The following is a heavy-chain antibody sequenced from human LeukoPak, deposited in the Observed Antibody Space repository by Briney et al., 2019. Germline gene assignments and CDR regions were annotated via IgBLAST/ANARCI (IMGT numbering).Heavy chain of an antibody. D-gene: IGHD3-3*01. V-gene: IGHV3-23*01. Sequence: PGGSLRLSCAASGFTFSSYAMSWVRQAPGKGLEWVSAISGSGGSTYYADSVKGRFTISRDNSKNTLYLKMNSLRAEDTAVYYCAKDREWGGNGQFDYWGQGTLVTVSS. J-gene: IGHJ4*02. CDR3: AKDREWGGNGQFDY. CDR1: GFTFSSYA. CDR2: ISGSGGST.